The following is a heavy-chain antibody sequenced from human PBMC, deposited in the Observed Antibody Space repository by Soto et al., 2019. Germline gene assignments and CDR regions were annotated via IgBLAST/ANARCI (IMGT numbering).Heavy chain of an antibody. D-gene: IGHD3-10*01. Sequence: QVQLQESGPGLVKPSETLSLTCTVSGGSISSYYWTWIRQPPGKGLEWIGFMYNSGSTHYNPSLKSRATLSLDTSKNQFSLNLRSVTAADTAVYYCASMGYHYGSGSYPLDYWGQGTLVTVSS. CDR3: ASMGYHYGSGSYPLDY. J-gene: IGHJ4*02. CDR2: MYNSGST. V-gene: IGHV4-59*08. CDR1: GGSISSYY.